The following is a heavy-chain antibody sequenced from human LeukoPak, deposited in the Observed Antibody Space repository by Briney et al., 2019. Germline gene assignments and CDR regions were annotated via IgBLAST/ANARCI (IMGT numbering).Heavy chain of an antibody. D-gene: IGHD3-3*01. J-gene: IGHJ6*03. V-gene: IGHV1-46*01. CDR3: AKDGLRFLEWLPLGSMDV. Sequence: GASVKVSCKASGYTFTSYYMHWVRQAPGQGLEWMGIINPSGGSTSYAQKFQGRVTMTRDTSTSTVYMELSSLRSEDTAVYYCAKDGLRFLEWLPLGSMDVWGKGTTVTVSS. CDR1: GYTFTSYY. CDR2: INPSGGST.